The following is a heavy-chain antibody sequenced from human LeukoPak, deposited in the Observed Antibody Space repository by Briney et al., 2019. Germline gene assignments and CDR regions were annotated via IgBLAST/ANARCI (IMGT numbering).Heavy chain of an antibody. CDR2: INPNSGGT. CDR3: ARAVIVGATAIDY. D-gene: IGHD1-26*01. CDR1: GYTFTGYY. V-gene: IGHV1-2*06. J-gene: IGHJ4*02. Sequence: ASVKVSCKASGYTFTGYYMHWVRQAPGQGLEWRGRINPNSGGTNYAQKFQGRVTMTRDTSISTAYMELSRLRSDDTAVYYCARAVIVGATAIDYWGQGTLVTVSS.